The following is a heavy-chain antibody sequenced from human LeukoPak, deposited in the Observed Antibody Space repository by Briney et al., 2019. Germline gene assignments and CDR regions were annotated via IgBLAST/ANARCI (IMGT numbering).Heavy chain of an antibody. CDR2: INHSGST. J-gene: IGHJ1*01. Sequence: SETLSLTCAVYGGSFSGYYWSWIRQPPGKGLEWIGEINHSGSTNYNPSLKSRVTISVDTSKNQFSLKLSSVTAADTAVYYCARLKLVPKAYFRHWGQGTLVTVSS. CDR3: ARLKLVPKAYFRH. D-gene: IGHD6-13*01. CDR1: GGSFSGYY. V-gene: IGHV4-34*01.